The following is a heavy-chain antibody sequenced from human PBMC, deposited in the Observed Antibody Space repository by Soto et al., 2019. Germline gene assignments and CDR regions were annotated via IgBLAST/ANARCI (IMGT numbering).Heavy chain of an antibody. Sequence: QVQLVQSGAEVKKPGASVKASCKASGYTLSNNGINWVRQATGQGLEWKGWMNPNTGNTGYAQKFQGRLSLTRDTSIRTAYMELSSLISGDTAVYCCSTAGDSGAWISHWGQGTLVTVSS. CDR2: MNPNTGNT. J-gene: IGHJ4*02. V-gene: IGHV1-8*01. CDR3: STAGDSGAWISH. D-gene: IGHD7-27*01. CDR1: GYTLSNNG.